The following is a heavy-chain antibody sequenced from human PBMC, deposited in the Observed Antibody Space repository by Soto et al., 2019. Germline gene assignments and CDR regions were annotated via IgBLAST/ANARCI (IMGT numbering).Heavy chain of an antibody. CDR1: GGSISSSNW. Sequence: QVQLQESGPGLVKPSGTLSLTCAVSGGSISSSNWWSWVRQPPGKGLEWIGEIYHSGSTNYNPSLQSRVTISVDKSKTQLSLKLSSVTAADPAVYYCARYSGNFHLDFDYWGQGTLVTVSS. V-gene: IGHV4-4*02. CDR2: IYHSGST. D-gene: IGHD1-26*01. CDR3: ARYSGNFHLDFDY. J-gene: IGHJ4*02.